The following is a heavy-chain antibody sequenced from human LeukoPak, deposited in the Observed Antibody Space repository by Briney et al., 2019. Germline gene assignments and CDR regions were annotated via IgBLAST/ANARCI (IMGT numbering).Heavy chain of an antibody. CDR2: IFCIPYST. CDR3: AKDQKPYSGYYIDY. CDR1: GFTISTYG. Sequence: GGSLRLSCAASGFTISTYGMKWVRQAPREGVEWGSIIFCIPYSTYYASSVKAPFTISIDKSKNTLSLEIHNLRSEDTAVYYCAKDQKPYSGYYIDYWGQGTLVTVSS. D-gene: IGHD5-12*01. J-gene: IGHJ4*01. V-gene: IGHV3-23*01.